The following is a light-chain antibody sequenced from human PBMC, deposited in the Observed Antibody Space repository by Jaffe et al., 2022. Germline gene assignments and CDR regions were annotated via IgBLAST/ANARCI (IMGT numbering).Light chain of an antibody. CDR2: WAS. CDR1: QSVLYSSNNKNY. V-gene: IGKV4-1*01. CDR3: QQYYSTPRT. J-gene: IGKJ1*01. Sequence: DIVMTQSPDSLAVSLGERATINCKSSQSVLYSSNNKNYLAWYQQKPGQSPKVLIYWASTRESGVPDRISGSGSGTDFTLTISSLQAEDVAVYYCQQYYSTPRTFGQGTKVEIK.